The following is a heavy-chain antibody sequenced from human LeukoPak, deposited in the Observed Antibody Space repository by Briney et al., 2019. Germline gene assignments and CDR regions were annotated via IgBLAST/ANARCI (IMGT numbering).Heavy chain of an antibody. D-gene: IGHD3-10*01. CDR3: ARDEIGQPGAFDI. Sequence: ASVNVSCKASGYSFTTYGISWVRQAPGQGLEWMGWISTYNGNTNYAQKLQGRVTMTTDTSTSTAYMELRSLRSDDTAVYYCARDEIGQPGAFDIWGQGTMVTVSS. V-gene: IGHV1-18*01. CDR1: GYSFTTYG. CDR2: ISTYNGNT. J-gene: IGHJ3*02.